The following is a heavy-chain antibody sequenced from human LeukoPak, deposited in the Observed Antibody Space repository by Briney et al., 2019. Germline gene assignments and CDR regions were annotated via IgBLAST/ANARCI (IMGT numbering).Heavy chain of an antibody. Sequence: GGSLRLSCAASGFTFSSYSMNWVRQAPGKGLEWVSYISSSSSTIYYADSVKGRFTISRDNAKNSLYLRMNSLRAEDTAVYYCARESSENMDVWGKGTTVTVSS. D-gene: IGHD6-6*01. CDR1: GFTFSSYS. CDR2: ISSSSSTI. CDR3: ARESSENMDV. J-gene: IGHJ6*03. V-gene: IGHV3-48*01.